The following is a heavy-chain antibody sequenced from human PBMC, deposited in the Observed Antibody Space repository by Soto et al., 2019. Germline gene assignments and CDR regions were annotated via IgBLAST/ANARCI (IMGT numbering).Heavy chain of an antibody. CDR2: ISGSGGST. CDR3: CTSGLATYYGMDV. V-gene: IGHV3-23*01. J-gene: IGHJ6*02. CDR1: GFTFSSYA. D-gene: IGHD3-10*01. Sequence: EVQLLESGGGLVQPGGSLRLSCAATGFTFSSYAMSWVRQAPGKGLEWVSAISGSGGSTYYADSVKGRFTISRDNSKNTLYLQMNSLRAEDTAVYYCCTSGLATYYGMDVWGQGTTVTVSS.